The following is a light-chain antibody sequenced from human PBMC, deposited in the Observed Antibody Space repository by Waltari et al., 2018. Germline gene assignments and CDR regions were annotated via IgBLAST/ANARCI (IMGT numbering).Light chain of an antibody. CDR2: EVN. CDR3: CSYAGSHTLV. Sequence: QSALTQPASVSGSLGQSITISSTGTSSDGGHYNLVPWYQKYPGKAPKLMIYEVNKRPSGLSNRFSGSKTGNTASLTLSGLQAEDEADYYCCSYAGSHTLVFGGGTELTVL. CDR1: SSDGGHYNL. J-gene: IGLJ3*02. V-gene: IGLV2-23*02.